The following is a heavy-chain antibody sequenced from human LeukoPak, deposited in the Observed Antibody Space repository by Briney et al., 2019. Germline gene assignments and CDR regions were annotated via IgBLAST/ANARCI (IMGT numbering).Heavy chain of an antibody. CDR2: IYPGNSGV. D-gene: IGHD1-1*01. V-gene: IGHV5-51*01. CDR1: GYSFTSHW. Sequence: GESLKISCKGSGYSFTSHWIAWVRQMPGKGLEWMGIIYPGNSGVIYSPSFQGLVTISADKSISTAHLQWASLKASDTAMYYCTRAGNDYDYDYWGQGTLVTVSS. J-gene: IGHJ4*02. CDR3: TRAGNDYDYDY.